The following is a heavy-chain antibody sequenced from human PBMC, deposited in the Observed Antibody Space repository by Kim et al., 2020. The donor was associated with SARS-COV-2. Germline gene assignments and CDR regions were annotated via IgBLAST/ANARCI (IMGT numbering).Heavy chain of an antibody. CDR1: GGSISSSNW. J-gene: IGHJ6*02. Sequence: SETLSLTCAVSGGSISSSNWWSWVRQPPGKGLEWIGEIYHSGSTNYNPSLKSRVTISVDKSKNQFSLKLSSVTAADTAVYYCARFGRVGATQDYYGMDVWGQGTTVTVSS. CDR2: IYHSGST. V-gene: IGHV4-4*02. CDR3: ARFGRVGATQDYYGMDV. D-gene: IGHD1-26*01.